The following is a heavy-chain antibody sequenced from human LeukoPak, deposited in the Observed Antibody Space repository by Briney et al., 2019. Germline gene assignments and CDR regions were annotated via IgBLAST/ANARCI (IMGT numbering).Heavy chain of an antibody. CDR2: ISSSSSYI. J-gene: IGHJ4*02. D-gene: IGHD1-26*01. CDR3: ARDKVVGATFFDY. CDR1: GFTFSSYS. V-gene: IGHV3-21*01. Sequence: GGSLRLSCAASGFTFSSYSMNWVRQAPGKGLEWVSSISSSSSYIYYADSVKGRFTISRDNAKNSLYLQMNSLRDEDTAVYYCARDKVVGATFFDYWGQGTLVTVSS.